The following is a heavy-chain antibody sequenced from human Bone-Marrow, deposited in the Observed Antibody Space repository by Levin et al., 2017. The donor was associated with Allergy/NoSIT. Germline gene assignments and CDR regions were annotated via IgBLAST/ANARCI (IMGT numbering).Heavy chain of an antibody. V-gene: IGHV3-11*01. D-gene: IGHD6-6*01. J-gene: IGHJ6*02. CDR1: GFTFSDYY. Sequence: GGSLRLSCAASGFTFSDYYMSWIRQAPGKGLEWVSYISSSGSTIYYADSVKGRFTISRDNAKNSLYLQMNSLRAEDTAVYYCARGLVGIAAPPSLSYGMDVWGQGTTVTVSS. CDR2: ISSSGSTI. CDR3: ARGLVGIAAPPSLSYGMDV.